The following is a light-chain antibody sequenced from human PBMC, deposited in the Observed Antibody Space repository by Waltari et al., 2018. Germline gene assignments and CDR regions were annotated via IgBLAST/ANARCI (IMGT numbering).Light chain of an antibody. J-gene: IGLJ2*01. CDR1: SSDVGGYNY. V-gene: IGLV2-8*01. CDR3: SSFAGTNNFVV. CDR2: EVS. Sequence: QSALTQPPSASGSPGQSVTISCTGTSSDVGGYNYVSWYQQHPGKAPKLMIYEVSQRPSGVPYRFSGSKSGDTASLTVSGLQAEDEADYYCSSFAGTNNFVVFGGGTKLTV.